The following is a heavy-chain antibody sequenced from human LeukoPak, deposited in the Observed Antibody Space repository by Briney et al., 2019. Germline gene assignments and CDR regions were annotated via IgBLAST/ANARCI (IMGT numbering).Heavy chain of an antibody. Sequence: GGSLRLSCAASGFTFSRYWMSWVRQAPGKGLEWVANIKEDGTVKYYVESVKGRFTISRDNAKNSLYLQMNSLRAEDTAVYYYAASITMFDYWGQGTLVTVSS. D-gene: IGHD3-10*01. CDR3: AASITMFDY. CDR1: GFTFSRYW. V-gene: IGHV3-7*02. CDR2: IKEDGTVK. J-gene: IGHJ4*02.